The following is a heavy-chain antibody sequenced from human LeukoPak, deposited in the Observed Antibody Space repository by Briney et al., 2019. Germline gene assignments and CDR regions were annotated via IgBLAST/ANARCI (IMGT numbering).Heavy chain of an antibody. D-gene: IGHD6-13*01. Sequence: PSETLSLTCTVSGGSISISSYYWGWIRQPPGKGLEWIGSISYSGSTYYNPSLRSRVTMSVDTSKNKFSLKLISVTAADTALYYCARQSRSNSWFSGGPKALNWFDSWAQGTLVTVSS. CDR2: ISYSGST. V-gene: IGHV4-39*01. CDR1: GGSISISSYY. J-gene: IGHJ5*01. CDR3: ARQSRSNSWFSGGPKALNWFDS.